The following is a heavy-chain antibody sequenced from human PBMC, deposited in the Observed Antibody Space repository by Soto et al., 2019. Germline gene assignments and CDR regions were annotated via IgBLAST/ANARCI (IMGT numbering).Heavy chain of an antibody. V-gene: IGHV1-69*06. Sequence: QVQLVQSGAEVKKPGSSVKVSCKASGGTFSSYAISWVRQAPGQGLEWMGGIIPIFGTANYAQKFQGRVTITADKSTSTAYMELSSLRSEDTAVYYCASFGEPWHYYDSSGYYFPHFDYWGQGTLVTVSS. CDR3: ASFGEPWHYYDSSGYYFPHFDY. D-gene: IGHD3-22*01. CDR2: IIPIFGTA. J-gene: IGHJ4*02. CDR1: GGTFSSYA.